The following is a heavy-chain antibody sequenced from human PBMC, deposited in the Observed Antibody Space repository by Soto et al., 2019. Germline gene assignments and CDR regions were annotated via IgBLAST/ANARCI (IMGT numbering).Heavy chain of an antibody. CDR2: VHISGHS. CDR1: GGSVRAPDW. J-gene: IGHJ5*01. Sequence: SSETLSLTCTLSGGSVRAPDWWNWVRQSPDKGLEWIAEVHISGHSNYNPSLRSRVSVSIDSSKNQFHLNLNSVTAADTAIYYCARVRQGCSANNCYFDPWGQGTQVTVSS. CDR3: ARVRQGCSANNCYFDP. D-gene: IGHD1-1*01. V-gene: IGHV4-4*02.